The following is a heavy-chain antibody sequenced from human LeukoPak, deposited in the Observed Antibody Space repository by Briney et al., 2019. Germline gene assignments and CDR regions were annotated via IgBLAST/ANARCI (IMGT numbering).Heavy chain of an antibody. CDR3: AGDIQLST. Sequence: GGSLRLSCAASGFTFSDSAMTLVRQAPGEGLDWVSLISFSGANTYYADSVKGRFTISRDNSKYILFLQMNSLRAEDTAIYYCAGDIQLSTWGLGTMVTVSS. V-gene: IGHV3-23*01. J-gene: IGHJ3*01. CDR2: ISFSGANT. D-gene: IGHD5-24*01. CDR1: GFTFSDSA.